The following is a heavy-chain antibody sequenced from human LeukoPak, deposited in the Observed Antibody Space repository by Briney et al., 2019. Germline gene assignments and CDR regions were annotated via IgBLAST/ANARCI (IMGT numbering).Heavy chain of an antibody. J-gene: IGHJ4*02. D-gene: IGHD2-15*01. Sequence: GGSLRLSCAASGFTFDDYAMHWVRHSPGKGLQWVSFISWDSRSVYYADSVKGRFAISRDNNKKSVFLQMNSLTAEGTAFYYCARDSQDCSASTCYFDYWGQGTLVTVSA. CDR2: ISWDSRSV. CDR3: ARDSQDCSASTCYFDY. CDR1: GFTFDDYA. V-gene: IGHV3-43D*03.